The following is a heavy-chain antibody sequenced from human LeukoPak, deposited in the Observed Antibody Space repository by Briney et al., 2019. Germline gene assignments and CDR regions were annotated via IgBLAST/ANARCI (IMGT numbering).Heavy chain of an antibody. Sequence: GGSLRLSCAASGFTFSSYAMSWVRQAPGKGLEWVSAISGSGGSTYYADSVKGRFTISRDNSKNTLYLQMNSLRAEDTAVYYCAKSSVYYDSSGYYYWGQGTLVTVSS. J-gene: IGHJ4*02. CDR2: ISGSGGST. CDR1: GFTFSSYA. V-gene: IGHV3-23*01. CDR3: AKSSVYYDSSGYYY. D-gene: IGHD3-22*01.